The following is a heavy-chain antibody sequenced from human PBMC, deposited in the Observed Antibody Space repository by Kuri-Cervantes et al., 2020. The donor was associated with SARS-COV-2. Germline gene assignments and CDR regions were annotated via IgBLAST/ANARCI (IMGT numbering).Heavy chain of an antibody. CDR3: ARSGPGAISREDGACDI. V-gene: IGHV1-45*01. D-gene: IGHD5-24*01. Sequence: SVKVSCKASGDSLDYRFLHWVRQAPGQPLEWMGWITPFNGNTNYAQRFQDRVTITRNRSMSTAYMELSSLRSEDTAMYYCARSGPGAISREDGACDIWGLGTMVTVSS. CDR1: GDSLDYRF. J-gene: IGHJ3*02. CDR2: ITPFNGNT.